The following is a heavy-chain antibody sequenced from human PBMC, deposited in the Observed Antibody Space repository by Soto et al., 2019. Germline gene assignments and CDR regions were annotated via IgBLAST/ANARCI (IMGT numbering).Heavy chain of an antibody. Sequence: EVQLLESGGGLVQPGGSLRLSCAASGFTFSSYAMSWVRQAPGKGLEWVSAISGSGGITYYADSVKGRFTISRDNSKNTLYLQMNSLRAEDTAVYYCARRLNYYESSGYSGYWGQGTLVTVSS. CDR3: ARRLNYYESSGYSGY. CDR2: ISGSGGIT. CDR1: GFTFSSYA. D-gene: IGHD3-22*01. J-gene: IGHJ4*02. V-gene: IGHV3-23*01.